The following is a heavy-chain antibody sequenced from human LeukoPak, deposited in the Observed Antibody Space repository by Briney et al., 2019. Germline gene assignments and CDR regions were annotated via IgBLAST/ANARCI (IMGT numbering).Heavy chain of an antibody. J-gene: IGHJ6*02. Sequence: ASVKVSCKASGYTFTSYYMHWVRQAPGQGLEWMGIINPSGGSTSYAQKFQGRVTMTRNTSISTAYMELSSLRSEDTAVYYCARSTIVVVPAAPYYYYGMDVWGQGTTVTVSS. CDR1: GYTFTSYY. CDR2: INPSGGST. CDR3: ARSTIVVVPAAPYYYYGMDV. D-gene: IGHD2-2*01. V-gene: IGHV1-46*01.